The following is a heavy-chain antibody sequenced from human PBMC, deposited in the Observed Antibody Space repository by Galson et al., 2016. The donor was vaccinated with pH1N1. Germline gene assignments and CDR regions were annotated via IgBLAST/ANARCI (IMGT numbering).Heavy chain of an antibody. V-gene: IGHV1-69*08. CDR2: ITPVLRTA. J-gene: IGHJ3*01. CDR1: GGPFSSYT. D-gene: IGHD2-15*01. CDR3: ARDGRVTVVVTDDALDV. Sequence: SVKVSCKASGGPFSSYTISWVRQAPGQGLEWVGRITPVLRTATYAQKFQGRITITADKSTITVYMQLSSLRSDDTAVYYCARDGRVTVVVTDDALDVWGQGTVLTVSS.